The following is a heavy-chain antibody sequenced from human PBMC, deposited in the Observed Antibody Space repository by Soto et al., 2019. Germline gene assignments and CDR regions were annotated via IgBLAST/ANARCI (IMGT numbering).Heavy chain of an antibody. CDR3: ARGPRGLYHHDY. CDR1: GFTFSGDW. J-gene: IGHJ4*02. V-gene: IGHV3-74*01. D-gene: IGHD2-2*01. CDR2: INMDGSST. Sequence: EVQLVESGGGLVQPGGSLRLSCAASGFTFSGDWMHWVRQAAGKGLVWVSRINMDGSSTNYADSVKGRFTISRDNAKNTLYLQMNSLRVDDTAVYYCARGPRGLYHHDYWGQEALVTVSS.